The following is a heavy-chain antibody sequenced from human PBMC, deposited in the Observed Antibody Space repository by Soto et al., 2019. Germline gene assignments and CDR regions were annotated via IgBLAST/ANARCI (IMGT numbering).Heavy chain of an antibody. Sequence: GESLKISCKGSGYSFTSYWIGXVRQMPGKGLEWMGXIYPGDSDTRYSPSFQGQVTISADKSISTAYLQWSSLKASDTAMYYCARQSYDSSGYYRVHYFDYWGQGTLVTVSS. CDR1: GYSFTSYW. J-gene: IGHJ4*02. D-gene: IGHD3-22*01. CDR2: IYPGDSDT. CDR3: ARQSYDSSGYYRVHYFDY. V-gene: IGHV5-51*01.